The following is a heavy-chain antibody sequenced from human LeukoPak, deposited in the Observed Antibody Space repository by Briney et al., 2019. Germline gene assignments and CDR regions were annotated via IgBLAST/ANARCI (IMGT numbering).Heavy chain of an antibody. CDR2: MNPNSGNT. Sequence: ASEKVSCKASGYTFTSYDINWVRQATGQGLEWMGWMNPNSGNTGYAQKFQGRVTMTRNTSISTAYMELSSLRSEDTAVYYCARAEAAAGNYYYYMDVWGKGTTVTISS. CDR1: GYTFTSYD. J-gene: IGHJ6*03. V-gene: IGHV1-8*01. CDR3: ARAEAAAGNYYYYMDV. D-gene: IGHD6-13*01.